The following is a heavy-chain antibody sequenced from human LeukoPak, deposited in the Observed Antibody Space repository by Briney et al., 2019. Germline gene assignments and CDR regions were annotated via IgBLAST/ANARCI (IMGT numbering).Heavy chain of an antibody. CDR3: VRAVHHNFYSDSSGYYGDAFDV. J-gene: IGHJ3*01. CDR1: GFSIMNYY. D-gene: IGHD3-22*01. V-gene: IGHV3-53*01. CDR2: IYSGGTI. Sequence: GGSLRLSCAASGFSIMNYYMSWVRQVPGKGLEWVSVIYSGGTIRYADSVKGRFTFSRDNFKDTLNLQMNSLRADDTAVYYCVRAVHHNFYSDSSGYYGDAFDVWGQGTLVTVSS.